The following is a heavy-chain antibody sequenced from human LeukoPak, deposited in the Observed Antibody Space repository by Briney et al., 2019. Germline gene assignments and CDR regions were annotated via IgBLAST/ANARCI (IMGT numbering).Heavy chain of an antibody. Sequence: SETLSLTCTVSGGSISSYYWSWIRQPPGKGLEWIGYIYYSGSTNYNPSLKSRVTISVDTSKNQFSLKLISVTAADTAVYYCARAGPSSSWHQFDYWGQGTLVTVSS. CDR3: ARAGPSSSWHQFDY. V-gene: IGHV4-59*01. CDR2: IYYSGST. J-gene: IGHJ4*02. D-gene: IGHD6-13*01. CDR1: GGSISSYY.